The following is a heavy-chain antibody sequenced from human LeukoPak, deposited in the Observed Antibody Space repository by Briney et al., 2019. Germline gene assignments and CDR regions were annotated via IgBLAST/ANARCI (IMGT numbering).Heavy chain of an antibody. V-gene: IGHV4-59*11. CDR2: IYYSGST. CDR3: ARLQFTYYYMDV. CDR1: GGSISSHY. Sequence: SETLSLTCTVSGGSISSHYWSWIRQPPGEGLEWIGYIYYSGSTNYNPSLKSRVTISVDTSKNQFSLKLSSVTAADTAVYYCARLQFTYYYMDVWGKGTTVTVSS. J-gene: IGHJ6*03. D-gene: IGHD6-19*01.